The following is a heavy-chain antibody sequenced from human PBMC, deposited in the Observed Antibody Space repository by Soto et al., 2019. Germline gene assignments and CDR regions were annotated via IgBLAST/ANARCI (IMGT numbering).Heavy chain of an antibody. V-gene: IGHV1-58*01. CDR2: IVVGSGNT. J-gene: IGHJ4*02. CDR3: ASDLARVEATGY. CDR1: GFTFTSSA. Sequence: ASVKVSCKASGFTFTSSAVQWVRQARGQRLEWIGWIVVGSGNTNYAQKFQERVTITRDMSTSTAYMELSSLRSEDTAVYYCASDLARVEATGYWSRGTLVTVSS. D-gene: IGHD1-26*01.